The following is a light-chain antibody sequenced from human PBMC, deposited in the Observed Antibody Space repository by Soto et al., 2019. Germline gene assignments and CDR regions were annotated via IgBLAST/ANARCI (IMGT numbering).Light chain of an antibody. V-gene: IGKV3-20*01. Sequence: EIVLTQSPGTLSLSPGERATLSCRASQSVSSSYLAWYQQTPGQAPRLLIYRASSRATGIPDRFTGSGSGTDFTLTISRLEPEDFAVYYCQQYGSSPITFGQGTRLEIK. CDR3: QQYGSSPIT. CDR2: RAS. J-gene: IGKJ5*01. CDR1: QSVSSSY.